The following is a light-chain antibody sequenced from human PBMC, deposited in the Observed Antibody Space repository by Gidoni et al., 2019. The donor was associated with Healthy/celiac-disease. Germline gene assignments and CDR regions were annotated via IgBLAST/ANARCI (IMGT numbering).Light chain of an antibody. V-gene: IGKV3-11*01. CDR2: DAS. Sequence: EIVLTQSPATLSLSPGERATLSCRASQSVSSYLAWYQQKPGQAPSLLIYDASNRATGIPARFSGSGSGTDFTLTISSLEPEDFAVYYCQQRSNWPRLFTFGPXTKVDIK. CDR1: QSVSSY. J-gene: IGKJ3*01. CDR3: QQRSNWPRLFT.